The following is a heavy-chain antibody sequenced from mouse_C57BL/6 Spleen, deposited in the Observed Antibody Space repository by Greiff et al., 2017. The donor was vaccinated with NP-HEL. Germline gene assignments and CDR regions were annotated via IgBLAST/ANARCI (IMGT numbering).Heavy chain of an antibody. CDR3: ARWGWDGAFAY. CDR2: IYPGDGDT. CDR1: GYAFSSYW. D-gene: IGHD4-1*01. Sequence: VQLQESGAELVKPGASVKISCKASGYAFSSYWMNWVKQWPGKGLEWIGQIYPGDGDTNYNGKFKGKATLTADKSSSTAYMQLSSLTSEDSAVYFCARWGWDGAFAYWGQGTLVTVSA. V-gene: IGHV1-80*01. J-gene: IGHJ3*01.